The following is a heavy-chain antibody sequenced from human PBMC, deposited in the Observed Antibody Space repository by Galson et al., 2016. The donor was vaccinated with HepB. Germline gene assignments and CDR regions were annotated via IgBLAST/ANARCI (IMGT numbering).Heavy chain of an antibody. J-gene: IGHJ4*02. V-gene: IGHV3-69-1*01. CDR2: ISVYRTI. D-gene: IGHD1-1*01. CDR3: ARSVEGHLDY. Sequence: SLRLSCAASGFTVSSNHMGWVRQAPGKGLEWVSYISVYRTIYYADSVKGRFTISRDNARNSLYLQMNTLRADDTAVYYCARSVEGHLDYWGQGILVTVFS. CDR1: GFTVSSNH.